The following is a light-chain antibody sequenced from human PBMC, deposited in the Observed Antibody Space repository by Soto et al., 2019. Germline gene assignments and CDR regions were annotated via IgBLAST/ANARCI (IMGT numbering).Light chain of an antibody. CDR2: WAS. V-gene: IGKV4-1*01. CDR3: QQYYSAPLT. Sequence: DIVMTQSPDSLAVSLGERATINCKSSQSVVHSSNNKNCLAWYQQKPGQSPKLLIFWASNRESGVPDRFSGSGSGTDFTLTISSLQAEDVAVYYCQQYYSAPLTFGPGTKVDIK. J-gene: IGKJ3*01. CDR1: QSVVHSSNNKNC.